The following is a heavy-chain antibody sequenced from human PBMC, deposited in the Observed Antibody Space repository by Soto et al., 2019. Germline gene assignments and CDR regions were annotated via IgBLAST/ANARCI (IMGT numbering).Heavy chain of an antibody. V-gene: IGHV4-34*01. Sequence: SETLSLTCAVYGGSFSGYYWSWIRQPPGKGLEWIGEINHSGSTNYNPSIKSRVTISVDTSKNQFSLKLSSVTAADTAVYYCARGLAARRLFDYWGQGTLVTVSS. CDR1: GGSFSGYY. CDR3: ARGLAARRLFDY. CDR2: INHSGST. J-gene: IGHJ4*02. D-gene: IGHD6-6*01.